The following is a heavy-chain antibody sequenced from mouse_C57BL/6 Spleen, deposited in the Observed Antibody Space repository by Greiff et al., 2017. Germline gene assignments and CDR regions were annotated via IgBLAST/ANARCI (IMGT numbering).Heavy chain of an antibody. CDR3: ARDEGYDDGFAY. D-gene: IGHD2-2*01. V-gene: IGHV5-4*01. Sequence: EVQVVESGGGLVKPGGSLKLSCAASGFTFSSYAMSWVRQTPEKRLEWVATISDGGSYTYYPDNVQGRFTISRDNAKNNLYLQMSHLKSEDTAMYYCARDEGYDDGFAYWGQGTLVTVSA. CDR2: ISDGGSYT. CDR1: GFTFSSYA. J-gene: IGHJ3*01.